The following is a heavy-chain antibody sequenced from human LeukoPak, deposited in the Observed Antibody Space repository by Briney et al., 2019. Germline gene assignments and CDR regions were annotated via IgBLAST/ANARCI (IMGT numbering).Heavy chain of an antibody. Sequence: ASVKVSCKASGYTFTSYGISWVRQAPGQGLEWMGWINPNSGGTNYAQKFQGRVTMTRDTSISTAYMELSSLRSEDTAVYYCAREGRYSYGKSSRANWFDPWGQGTLVTVSS. CDR3: AREGRYSYGKSSRANWFDP. J-gene: IGHJ5*02. CDR2: INPNSGGT. V-gene: IGHV1-2*02. CDR1: GYTFTSYG. D-gene: IGHD5-18*01.